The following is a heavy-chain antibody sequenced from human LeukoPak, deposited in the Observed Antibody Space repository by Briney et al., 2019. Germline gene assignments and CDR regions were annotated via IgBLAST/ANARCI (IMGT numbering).Heavy chain of an antibody. V-gene: IGHV3-30-3*01. J-gene: IGHJ5*02. CDR2: ISYDGSNK. CDR1: GFTFSSYA. D-gene: IGHD1-26*01. CDR3: ARKGLRIAGFDP. Sequence: GRSLRLSCAASGFTFSSYAMHWVRQAPGKGLEWVAVISYDGSNKYYADSVKGRFTISRDNAKNSLYLQMNSLRAEDTAVYYCARKGLRIAGFDPWGQGTLVTVSS.